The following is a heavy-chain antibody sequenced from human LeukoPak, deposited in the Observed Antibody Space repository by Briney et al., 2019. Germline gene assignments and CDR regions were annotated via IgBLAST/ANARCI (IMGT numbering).Heavy chain of an antibody. D-gene: IGHD2-2*01. CDR2: IYYSGST. J-gene: IGHJ3*02. CDR3: ASTTIGYCSSTSCHDAFDI. Sequence: SETLSLTCTVSGGSISSYYWSWIRQPPGKGLEWIGYIYYSGSTYYNPSLKSRVTIPVDTSKNQFSLKLSSVTAADTAVYYCASTTIGYCSSTSCHDAFDIWGQGTMVTVSS. CDR1: GGSISSYY. V-gene: IGHV4-59*06.